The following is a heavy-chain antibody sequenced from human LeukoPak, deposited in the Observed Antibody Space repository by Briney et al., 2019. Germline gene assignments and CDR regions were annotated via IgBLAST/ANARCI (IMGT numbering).Heavy chain of an antibody. CDR2: ISSSSSYI. D-gene: IGHD2-2*01. V-gene: IGHV3-21*01. CDR1: GFTFSSYS. J-gene: IGHJ6*02. CDR3: ARKSCSSTSCYLGV. Sequence: GGSLRLSCAASGFTFSSYSMNWVRQAPGKGLEWVSSISSSSSYIYYADSVKGRFTISRDNAKNSLYLQMNSLRAEDTAVYYCARKSCSSTSCYLGVWGQGTTVTVSS.